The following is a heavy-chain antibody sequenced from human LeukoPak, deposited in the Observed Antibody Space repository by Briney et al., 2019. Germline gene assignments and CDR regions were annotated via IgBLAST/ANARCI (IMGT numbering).Heavy chain of an antibody. J-gene: IGHJ6*03. CDR2: INHSGST. CDR1: GGSMSSSSYY. V-gene: IGHV4-39*07. CDR3: ARVSYDYVWGSYREYYYYMDV. D-gene: IGHD3-16*02. Sequence: SETLSLTCTVSGGSMSSSSYYWGWIRQPPGKGLEWIGEINHSGSTNYSPSLKSRVTISVDTSNNQFSLKLSSVTAADTAVYYCARVSYDYVWGSYREYYYYMDVWGKGTTVTVSS.